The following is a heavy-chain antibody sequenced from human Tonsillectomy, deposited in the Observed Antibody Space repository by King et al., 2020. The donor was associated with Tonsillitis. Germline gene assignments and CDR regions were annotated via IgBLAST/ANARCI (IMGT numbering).Heavy chain of an antibody. CDR2: IKQDGSEK. Sequence: LVESGGDLVQPGGSLRLSCAASGFTFRTHWMHWVRQAPGKGLEWVANIKQDGSEKRYVGSVRGRFTISRDNARNSLYLQMNSLRAEDTAVYYCANELGGDIFDVWGQGTMVTVSS. CDR1: GFTFRTHW. D-gene: IGHD7-27*01. CDR3: ANELGGDIFDV. J-gene: IGHJ3*01. V-gene: IGHV3-7*03.